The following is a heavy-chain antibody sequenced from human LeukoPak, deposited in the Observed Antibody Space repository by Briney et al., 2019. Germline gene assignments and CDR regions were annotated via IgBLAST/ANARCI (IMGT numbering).Heavy chain of an antibody. Sequence: SETLSLTCAVSGYSISSGYYWGWIRQPPGKGLEWIGSIYHSGSTYYNPSLKSRVTISLDTSKNQFSLKLSSVTAADTAVYYCATHHDTRAFGGPAYYYYMDVWGKGTTVTVSS. D-gene: IGHD3-16*01. CDR2: IYHSGST. V-gene: IGHV4-38-2*01. CDR1: GYSISSGYY. CDR3: ATHHDTRAFGGPAYYYYMDV. J-gene: IGHJ6*03.